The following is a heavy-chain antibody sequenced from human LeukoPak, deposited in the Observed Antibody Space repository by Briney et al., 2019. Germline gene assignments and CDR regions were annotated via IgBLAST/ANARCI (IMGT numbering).Heavy chain of an antibody. CDR2: INPSGGST. Sequence: GASVKVSCKASGYTFTSYYIHWVRQAPGQGLEWMGIINPSGGSTNYAQKFQGRVTMTRDMSTSTVYMELSSLRSEDTAVYYCARDEGCSSTSCLFDYWGQGTLVTVSS. V-gene: IGHV1-46*01. CDR3: ARDEGCSSTSCLFDY. D-gene: IGHD2-2*01. CDR1: GYTFTSYY. J-gene: IGHJ4*02.